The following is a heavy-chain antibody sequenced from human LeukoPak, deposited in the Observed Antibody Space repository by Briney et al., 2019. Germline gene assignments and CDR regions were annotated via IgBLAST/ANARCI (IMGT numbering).Heavy chain of an antibody. CDR1: GYTFNDHY. J-gene: IGHJ3*02. Sequence: ASVKVSCKASGYTFNDHYLHWVRQAPGQGLEWVAWINPTSGGTNYAQKLQGRVTMTTDTSTSTAYMELRSLRSDDTAVYYCARDGWFSAFDIWGQGTMVTVSS. V-gene: IGHV1-2*02. CDR2: INPTSGGT. CDR3: ARDGWFSAFDI. D-gene: IGHD6-19*01.